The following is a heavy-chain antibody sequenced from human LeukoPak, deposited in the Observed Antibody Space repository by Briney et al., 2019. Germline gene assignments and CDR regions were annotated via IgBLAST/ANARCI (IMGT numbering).Heavy chain of an antibody. CDR2: VDIDGSSA. D-gene: IGHD3-16*01. Sequence: GGSLRLSCAASGYTFSTYRMHWVRQAPGKGLVWVSHVDIDGSSATYADSVKGRFTISRDNAKNTLFLQMNSLRVEDTAVYYCSRGRYYLDSWGQGTLVTVSS. V-gene: IGHV3-74*01. CDR3: SRGRYYLDS. CDR1: GYTFSTYR. J-gene: IGHJ4*02.